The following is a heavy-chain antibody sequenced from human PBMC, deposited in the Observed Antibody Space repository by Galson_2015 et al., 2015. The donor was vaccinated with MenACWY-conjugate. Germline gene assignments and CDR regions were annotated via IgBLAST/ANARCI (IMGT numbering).Heavy chain of an antibody. D-gene: IGHD2-2*01. V-gene: IGHV4-4*02. J-gene: IGHJ4*02. CDR2: THHSGRT. Sequence: LSLTCAVSGASIISTKWWSWVRQPPGQGLEWIAETHHSGRTNYNPSLKGRVIISVDKSKNQFSLDLYSVTAADTAVYYCATQSAFYQDDWGQGTLVSVSS. CDR1: GASIISTKW. CDR3: ATQSAFYQDD.